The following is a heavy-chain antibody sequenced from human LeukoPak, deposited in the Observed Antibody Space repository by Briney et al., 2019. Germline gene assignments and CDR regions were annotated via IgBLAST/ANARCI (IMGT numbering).Heavy chain of an antibody. V-gene: IGHV3-13*02. CDR1: GFTFSNYD. CDR3: ARDRGRYYMDV. J-gene: IGHJ6*03. CDR2: IGTAGDI. Sequence: RGALRLSCAASGFTFSNYDSHWGRQATGRGLEWVSGIGTAGDIYYPVSVKGRFTISRENAKTSLYLQMNSLRAGDTAVYYCARDRGRYYMDVWGKGTTVTISS. D-gene: IGHD6-25*01.